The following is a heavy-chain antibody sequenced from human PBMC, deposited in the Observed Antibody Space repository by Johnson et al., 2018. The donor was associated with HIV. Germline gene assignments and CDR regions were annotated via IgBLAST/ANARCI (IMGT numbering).Heavy chain of an antibody. CDR1: GFTFSSYD. CDR2: IGTAGDT. D-gene: IGHD1-26*01. V-gene: IGHV3-13*01. CDR3: ARDKVDDAFDI. Sequence: VQLVESGGGLVQPGGSLRLSCAASGFTFSSYDMHWVRQATGKGLEWVSAIGTAGDTYYPGSVKGRFTISRDNSKNTLYLQMNSLRAEDTAVYYCARDKVDDAFDIWGQGTMVTVSS. J-gene: IGHJ3*02.